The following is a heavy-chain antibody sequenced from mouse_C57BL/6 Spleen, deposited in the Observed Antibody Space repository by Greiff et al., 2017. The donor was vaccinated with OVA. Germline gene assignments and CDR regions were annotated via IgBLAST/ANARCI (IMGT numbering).Heavy chain of an antibody. CDR1: GYTFTSYW. J-gene: IGHJ2*01. CDR2: INPSNGGT. CDR3: ARKEAYYSGYGGYFDY. Sequence: QVQLQQPGTELVKPGASVKLSCKASGYTFTSYWMHWVKQRPGQGLEWIGNINPSNGGTNYNEKFKSKATLTVDKSSSTAYMQLSSLTSEDSAVYYCARKEAYYSGYGGYFDYWGQGTTLTVSS. V-gene: IGHV1-53*01. D-gene: IGHD2-12*01.